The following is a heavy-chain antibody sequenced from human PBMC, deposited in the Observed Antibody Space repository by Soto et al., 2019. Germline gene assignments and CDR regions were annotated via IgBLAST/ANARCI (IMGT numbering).Heavy chain of an antibody. CDR2: VYHSGST. J-gene: IGHJ4*02. V-gene: IGHV4-4*02. CDR1: SGSISTSNW. D-gene: IGHD1-7*01. Sequence: QVQLQESGPGLVKPSGTLSLTCAVSSGSISTSNWWIWVRKPPGKEPEWIGEVYHSGSTNYNPSLKSRLTMSVDKSKNHFSLNLSSVTAADTAVYFCARQMTGTTAFDYWGLGTLVTVSS. CDR3: ARQMTGTTAFDY.